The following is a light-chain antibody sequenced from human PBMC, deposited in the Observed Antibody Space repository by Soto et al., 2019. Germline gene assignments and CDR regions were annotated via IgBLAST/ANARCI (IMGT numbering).Light chain of an antibody. Sequence: DLEMTQSPSALSASVVCIFTITCRAIQSITTWLAWYQQKPGKAPKLLIYKATNVQTGVPSRFRGSGSGTEFSLTISSLQPEDFAIYYCQQYNDYQYTFGQGTRLEI. J-gene: IGKJ5*01. CDR3: QQYNDYQYT. V-gene: IGKV1-5*03. CDR2: KAT. CDR1: QSITTW.